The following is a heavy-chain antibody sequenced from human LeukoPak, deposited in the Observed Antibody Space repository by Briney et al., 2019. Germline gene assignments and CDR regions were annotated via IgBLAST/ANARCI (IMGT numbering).Heavy chain of an antibody. D-gene: IGHD2-2*01. Sequence: ASVTVSCKASGYTFTSYGISWVRQAPGQGLEWMGWISAYNGNTNYAQKLQGRVTMTTDTSTSTAYMELSSLRSEDTAVYYCASRGSTSSFDYWGQGTLVTVSS. J-gene: IGHJ4*02. CDR3: ASRGSTSSFDY. CDR2: ISAYNGNT. V-gene: IGHV1-18*01. CDR1: GYTFTSYG.